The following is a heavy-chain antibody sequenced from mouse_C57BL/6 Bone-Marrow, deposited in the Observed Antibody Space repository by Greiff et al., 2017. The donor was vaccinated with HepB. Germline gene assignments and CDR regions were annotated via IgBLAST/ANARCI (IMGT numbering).Heavy chain of an antibody. D-gene: IGHD1-1*01. CDR1: GFNIKDDY. J-gene: IGHJ2*01. CDR2: IDPENGDT. Sequence: VTLKESGAELVRPGASVKLSCTASGFNIKDDYMHWVKQRPEQGLEWIGWIDPENGDTEYASKFQGKATITADTSSNTAYLQLSSLTSEDTDVYYCVPITTVVAYYFDYWGQGTTLTVSS. CDR3: VPITTVVAYYFDY. V-gene: IGHV14-4*01.